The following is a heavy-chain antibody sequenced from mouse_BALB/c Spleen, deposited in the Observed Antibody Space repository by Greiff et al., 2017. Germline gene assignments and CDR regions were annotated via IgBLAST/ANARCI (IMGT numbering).Heavy chain of an antibody. J-gene: IGHJ4*01. V-gene: IGHV3-2*02. CDR2: ISYSGST. CDR1: GYSITSYYA. Sequence: EVQLQESGPGLVKPSESLSLTCTASGYSITSYYAWNGIQQLPGSLLGWVGNISYSGSTSYNPSLKSRISITRDTSKNQFFLQLNSVTTEDTATYYCARDDAMDYWGQGTSVTVSS. CDR3: ARDDAMDY.